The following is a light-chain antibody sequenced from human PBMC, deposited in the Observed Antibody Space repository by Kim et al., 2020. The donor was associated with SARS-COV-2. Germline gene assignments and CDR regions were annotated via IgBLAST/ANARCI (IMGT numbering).Light chain of an antibody. Sequence: SAGVGDRVTITCQASQDINNHLNWYQHKAGKAPKLLIYAASSLERGVPSRFSGSGSGTDFTFTISSLQPEDIATYYCQQNDNLWTFGQGTKVDIK. V-gene: IGKV1-33*01. CDR2: AAS. J-gene: IGKJ1*01. CDR3: QQNDNLWT. CDR1: QDINNH.